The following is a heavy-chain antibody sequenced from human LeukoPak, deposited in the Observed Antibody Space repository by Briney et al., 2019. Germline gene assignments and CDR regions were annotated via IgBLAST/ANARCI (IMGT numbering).Heavy chain of an antibody. J-gene: IGHJ4*02. V-gene: IGHV3-53*01. D-gene: IGHD3-10*01. Sequence: PGGSLRLSCAGSGFTVSSNYMSWVRQAPGKGLEWVSVIYSSGSTYYAGSVKGRFTISRDSSRNTLYLQMSSLRAEDTAVYYCARERGSGTYYLDYWGQGTPVTVSS. CDR2: IYSSGST. CDR1: GFTVSSNY. CDR3: ARERGSGTYYLDY.